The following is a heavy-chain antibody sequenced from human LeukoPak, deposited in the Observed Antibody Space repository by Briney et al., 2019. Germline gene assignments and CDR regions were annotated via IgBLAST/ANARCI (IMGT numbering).Heavy chain of an antibody. D-gene: IGHD3-9*01. CDR1: GGTFSSYA. V-gene: IGHV1-69*05. CDR3: TREATGYSWFDP. Sequence: ASVKVSCKASGGTFSSYAISWVRQAPGQGLEWMGGIIPIFGTANYAQKFQGRVTMTTDTSTNTAYMELRSLRSDDTAVYYCTREATGYSWFDPWGQGTLVTVYS. J-gene: IGHJ5*02. CDR2: IIPIFGTA.